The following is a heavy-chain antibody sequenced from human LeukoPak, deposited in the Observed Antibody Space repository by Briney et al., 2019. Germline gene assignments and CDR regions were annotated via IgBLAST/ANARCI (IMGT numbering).Heavy chain of an antibody. CDR1: GLTLSGYE. Sequence: GGSLRLSCVASGLTLSGYEMNWIRQAPGKGPEWVSSISTSGDSLHYADSVKGRFTISRDNAKKLLFLQLSSLRAEDTAVYYCARGGLLTGYLNWFDPWGQGTLVTVSS. CDR3: ARGGLLTGYLNWFDP. J-gene: IGHJ5*02. V-gene: IGHV3-48*03. CDR2: ISTSGDSL. D-gene: IGHD3-9*01.